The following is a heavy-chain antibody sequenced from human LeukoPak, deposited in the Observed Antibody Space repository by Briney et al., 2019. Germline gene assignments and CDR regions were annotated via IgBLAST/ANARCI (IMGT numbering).Heavy chain of an antibody. CDR3: ARPLVGATSYYFDY. CDR2: IYPGDSDT. V-gene: IGHV5-51*01. CDR1: GYSFTSYW. Sequence: GESLKISCXGSGYSFTSYWIGWVRQMSGKGLEWMRIIYPGDSDTRYSPSFQGQVTISADKSISTAYLQWSSLKASDTAMYYCARPLVGATSYYFDYWGQGTLVTVSS. J-gene: IGHJ4*02. D-gene: IGHD1-26*01.